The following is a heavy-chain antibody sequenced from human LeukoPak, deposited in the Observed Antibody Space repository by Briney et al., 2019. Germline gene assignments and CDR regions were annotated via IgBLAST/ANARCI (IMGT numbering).Heavy chain of an antibody. CDR3: SRQVVGNDY. CDR1: GESSFSSYY. V-gene: IGHV4-34*01. J-gene: IGHJ4*02. Sequence: SETLSLTCAVYGESSFSSYYWSWIRQTPGGALEWIGEINHSGYTNYNPSLKSRVTLSIDTSKNQFSLRLNFVTAADTAVYYCSRQVVGNDYWGQGTLVTVSS. CDR2: INHSGYT. D-gene: IGHD3-22*01.